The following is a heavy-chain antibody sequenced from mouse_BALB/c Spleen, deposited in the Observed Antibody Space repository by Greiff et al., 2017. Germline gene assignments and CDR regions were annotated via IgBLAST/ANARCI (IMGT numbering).Heavy chain of an antibody. Sequence: EVKVVESGGGLVKPGGSLKLSCAASGFTFSSYTMSWVRQTPEKRLEWVATISSGGSYTYYPDSVKGRFTISRDNAKNTLYLQMSSLKSEDTAMYYCTRDRGLRRYFDYWGQGTTLTVSS. CDR3: TRDRGLRRYFDY. CDR2: ISSGGSYT. CDR1: GFTFSSYT. J-gene: IGHJ2*01. D-gene: IGHD2-2*01. V-gene: IGHV5-6-4*01.